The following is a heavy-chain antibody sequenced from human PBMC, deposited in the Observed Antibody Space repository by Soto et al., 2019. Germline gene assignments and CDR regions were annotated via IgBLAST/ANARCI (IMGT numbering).Heavy chain of an antibody. CDR1: GFTFNKYA. J-gene: IGHJ4*02. D-gene: IGHD2-2*01. V-gene: IGHV3-23*01. CDR3: AKSPTQPRVVSPATIDNPFAH. CDR2: ISGGDGST. Sequence: LESGGGLVQPGGSLRLSCTASGFTFNKYAMTWVRQAPGKGLEWVSAISGGDGSTYYADSVKGRFTISRDNSKNTLFLQMNSLRVEDTAIYYCAKSPTQPRVVSPATIDNPFAHWGQGTRVTVSS.